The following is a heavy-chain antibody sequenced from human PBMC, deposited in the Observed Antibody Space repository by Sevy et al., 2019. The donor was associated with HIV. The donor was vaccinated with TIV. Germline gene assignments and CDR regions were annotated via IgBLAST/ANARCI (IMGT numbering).Heavy chain of an antibody. CDR2: IYPGDPAP. Sequence: GGSLKISCEGSGYSFTHYWIAWVRQIPGKGLEWMGIIYPGDPAPTYSPSFQGRVTISADKSLNIAYLQWSRLRASDTAIYYCARLNGFEPYSYYALDVWGQGTTVTVSS. D-gene: IGHD5-12*01. CDR3: ARLNGFEPYSYYALDV. V-gene: IGHV5-51*01. J-gene: IGHJ6*02. CDR1: GYSFTHYW.